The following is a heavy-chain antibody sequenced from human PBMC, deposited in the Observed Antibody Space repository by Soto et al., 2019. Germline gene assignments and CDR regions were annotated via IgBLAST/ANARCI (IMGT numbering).Heavy chain of an antibody. CDR1: GGSISSGGYY. CDR2: IYYSGST. V-gene: IGHV4-31*03. CDR3: ARDRTRYCSSTSCYALYYYYMDV. Sequence: QVQLQESGPGLVKPSQTLSLTCTVSGGSISSGGYYWSWIRQHPGKGLEWIGYIYYSGSTYYNPSLKRRVTISVDTSKNQFALKLSSVTAADTAVYYCARDRTRYCSSTSCYALYYYYMDVWGKGTTVTVSS. J-gene: IGHJ6*03. D-gene: IGHD2-2*01.